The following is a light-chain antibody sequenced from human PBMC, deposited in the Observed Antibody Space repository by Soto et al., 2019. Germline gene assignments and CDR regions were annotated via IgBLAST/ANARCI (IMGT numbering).Light chain of an antibody. CDR3: QQRNNWPFT. CDR2: DAS. CDR1: QSVKNF. Sequence: EVVLTQSPATLSLSPGERATLSCRASQSVKNFLAWYQQKPGQAPRLLIFDASNRATAIPARFSGSGSGTDFTLPISALEPEYLGFYYCQQRNNWPFTFGPGTKVDIK. V-gene: IGKV3-11*01. J-gene: IGKJ3*01.